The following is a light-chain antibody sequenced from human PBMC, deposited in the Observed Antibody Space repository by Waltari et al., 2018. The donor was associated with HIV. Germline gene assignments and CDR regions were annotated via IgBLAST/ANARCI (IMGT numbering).Light chain of an antibody. Sequence: QSALTPPPSVSGSPGQSVTISCTATSSDVGSYNRFSWYQQLPGTAPKLMIYEVSNRPSGVPDRFSGSESGNTASLTISGLQAEDEADYYCSSYTSSSTLVFGGGTKLTVL. CDR2: EVS. J-gene: IGLJ2*01. V-gene: IGLV2-18*02. CDR1: SSDVGSYNR. CDR3: SSYTSSSTLV.